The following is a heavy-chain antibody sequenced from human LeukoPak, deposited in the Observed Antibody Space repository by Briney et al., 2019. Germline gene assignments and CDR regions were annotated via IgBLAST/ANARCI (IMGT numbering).Heavy chain of an antibody. CDR1: GFTFTNYA. V-gene: IGHV3-11*04. CDR3: ARGRSSSLTLNY. J-gene: IGHJ4*02. Sequence: PGGSLRLSCAASGFTFTNYAMSWVRQAPGKGLEWVAYISSSGTTIYYADSVKGRFTISRDNVKNSLYLQMSSLRAEDTAVYYCARGRSSSLTLNYWGQGTLVTVSS. D-gene: IGHD6-6*01. CDR2: ISSSGTTI.